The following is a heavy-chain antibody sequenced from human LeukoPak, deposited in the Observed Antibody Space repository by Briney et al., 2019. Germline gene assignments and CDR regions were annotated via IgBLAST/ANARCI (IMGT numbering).Heavy chain of an antibody. D-gene: IGHD4-11*01. J-gene: IGHJ4*02. V-gene: IGHV4-59*08. Sequence: SETLSLTCSVSGGSVSNYYWSWIRQPPGKGLEWIGYIYYSGSTNYNPSLKSRVTISVDTSKNQFSLKLSSVTAADTAVYYCASLSSNYGLDYWGQGTLVTVSS. CDR2: IYYSGST. CDR1: GGSVSNYY. CDR3: ASLSSNYGLDY.